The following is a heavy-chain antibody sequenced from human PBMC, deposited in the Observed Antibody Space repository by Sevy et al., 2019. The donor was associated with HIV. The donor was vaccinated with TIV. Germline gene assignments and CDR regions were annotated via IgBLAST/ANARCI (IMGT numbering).Heavy chain of an antibody. Sequence: GGSLRLSCAASGFTFSSYAMHWVRQAPGKGLEWVAVISYDGSNKYYADSVKGRFTISRDNSKNTLYLQMNSLRAEDTAVYYCARAGGSPLSWIQLWPKPDYWGQGTLVTVSS. CDR2: ISYDGSNK. V-gene: IGHV3-30-3*01. CDR1: GFTFSSYA. J-gene: IGHJ4*02. CDR3: ARAGGSPLSWIQLWPKPDY. D-gene: IGHD5-18*01.